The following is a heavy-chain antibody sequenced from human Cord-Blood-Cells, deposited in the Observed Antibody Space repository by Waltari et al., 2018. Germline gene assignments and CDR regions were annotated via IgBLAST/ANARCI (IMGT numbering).Heavy chain of an antibody. V-gene: IGHV1-24*01. CDR3: ATDPLRWYDAFDI. CDR1: GYTPTELS. CDR2: FDPEDGET. Sequence: QVQLVQSGAEVQKPGASVKVSGKVSGYTPTELSLPRVRQAPGKGLEWMGGFDPEDGETIYAQKFQGRVTMTEDTSTDTAYMELSSLRSEDTAVYYCATDPLRWYDAFDIWGQGTMVTVSS. J-gene: IGHJ3*02. D-gene: IGHD6-13*01.